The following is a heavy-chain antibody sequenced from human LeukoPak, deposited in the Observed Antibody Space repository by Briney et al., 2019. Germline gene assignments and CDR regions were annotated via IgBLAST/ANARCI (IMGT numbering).Heavy chain of an antibody. Sequence: ASVTVSFKVSGHTLTELSMHWVRQAPGKGLEWMGGFDPEDGEPIYAQKFQGRVTMTEDTSTDTAYMELSGLRSEDTAVYYCATARFGELLFEVDAFDIWGQGTMVTVSS. CDR3: ATARFGELLFEVDAFDI. D-gene: IGHD3-10*01. J-gene: IGHJ3*02. V-gene: IGHV1-24*01. CDR1: GHTLTELS. CDR2: FDPEDGEP.